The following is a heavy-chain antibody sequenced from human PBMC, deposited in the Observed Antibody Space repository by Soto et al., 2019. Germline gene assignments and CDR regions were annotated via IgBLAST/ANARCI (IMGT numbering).Heavy chain of an antibody. J-gene: IGHJ3*02. Sequence: PRWSLRLSCAASGFSCTTYVMHWFRQAPGKGLEWVAVISHDGSYKYYGDAVKGRFTISRDTSKNAVYLEMNSLRPEDTAVYYCAKGLLAIVGTTLPRDAFNIWGQGTMVTVSS. CDR1: GFSCTTYV. CDR2: ISHDGSYK. CDR3: AKGLLAIVGTTLPRDAFNI. D-gene: IGHD1-26*01. V-gene: IGHV3-30*18.